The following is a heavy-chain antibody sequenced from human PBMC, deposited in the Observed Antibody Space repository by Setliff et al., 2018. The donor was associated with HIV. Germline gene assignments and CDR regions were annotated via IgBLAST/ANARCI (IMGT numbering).Heavy chain of an antibody. D-gene: IGHD6-13*01. CDR1: GFTFRNAW. V-gene: IGHV3-15*01. J-gene: IGHJ4*02. CDR3: TTWQAGNDY. Sequence: RLSCAASGFTFRNAWMSWVRQAPGKGLEWVGRIKSKTDGGTADYAAPVQGRFTISRDDSKSTVYLQMNSLKTEDTAVYYCTTWQAGNDYWGQGTLVTVSS. CDR2: IKSKTDGGTA.